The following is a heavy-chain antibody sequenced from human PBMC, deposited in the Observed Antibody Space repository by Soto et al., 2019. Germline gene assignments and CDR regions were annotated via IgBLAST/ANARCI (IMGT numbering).Heavy chain of an antibody. D-gene: IGHD3-22*01. Sequence: SGPTLVNPTETLTLTCTFSGFSLSNARMGVSWIRQPPGKALEWLAHIFSNDEKSYSTSLKSRLTISKDTSKSQVVLTMTNMDPVDTATYYCARFYYYDSSGYFDNWFDPWGQGTLVTVSS. CDR3: ARFYYYDSSGYFDNWFDP. CDR2: IFSNDEK. J-gene: IGHJ5*02. CDR1: GFSLSNARMG. V-gene: IGHV2-26*01.